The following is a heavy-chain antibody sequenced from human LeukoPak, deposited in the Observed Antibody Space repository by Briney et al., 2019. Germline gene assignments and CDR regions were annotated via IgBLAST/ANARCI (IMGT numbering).Heavy chain of an antibody. CDR3: ARDGPYGDYDY. V-gene: IGHV3-30*04. D-gene: IGHD4-17*01. Sequence: AGGSLRLSCAASGFTFSSYAMHWVRQAPGKGLEWVAVISYDGSNKYYADSVKGRFTISRDNSKNTLYLQMNSLRAEDTAVYYCARDGPYGDYDYWGQGTLVTVSS. CDR2: ISYDGSNK. J-gene: IGHJ4*02. CDR1: GFTFSSYA.